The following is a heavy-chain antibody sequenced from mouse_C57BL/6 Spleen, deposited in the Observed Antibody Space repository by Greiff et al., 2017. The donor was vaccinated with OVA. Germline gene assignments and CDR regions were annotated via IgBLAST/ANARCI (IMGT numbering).Heavy chain of an antibody. V-gene: IGHV1-37*01. J-gene: IGHJ4*01. CDR1: GYSFTGYF. CDR2: INPYNGDT. Sequence: EVQLQQSGPELVKPGASVKISCKASGYSFTGYFMNWVKQSHGKSLEWIGRINPYNGDTFYNQKFKGTATLTVDKSSSTAHMELLSLTSEDFSVYYCARGDYYGSSPYYYAMDYWGQGTSVTVSS. D-gene: IGHD1-1*01. CDR3: ARGDYYGSSPYYYAMDY.